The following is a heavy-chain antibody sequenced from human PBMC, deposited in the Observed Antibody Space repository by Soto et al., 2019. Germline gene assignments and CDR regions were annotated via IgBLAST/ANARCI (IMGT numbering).Heavy chain of an antibody. D-gene: IGHD3-16*01. CDR2: IYHSGST. CDR1: SGSISSSNW. J-gene: IGHJ3*02. V-gene: IGHV4-4*02. Sequence: QVQLQESGPGLVKPSGTLSLTCAVSSGSISSSNWWSWVRQPPGKGLEWIGEIYHSGSTNYNPSLKSRVTISVDKSTNQFSLKLSSVTAADTAVYYFARVLGLVTGAFDIWGQGTMVTVSS. CDR3: ARVLGLVTGAFDI.